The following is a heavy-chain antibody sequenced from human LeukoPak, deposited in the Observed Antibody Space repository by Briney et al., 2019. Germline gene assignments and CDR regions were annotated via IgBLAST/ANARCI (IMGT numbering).Heavy chain of an antibody. CDR2: VYYDGGT. CDR3: ARDGGEPPYYYYGMDV. Sequence: SETLSLTCTVSGGSVSSSSYFWAWIRQPPGKGLEWIGSVYYDGGTSHSPSLKSRVTVPVDTSKNQFSLKLSSVTAADTAVYYCARDGGEPPYYYYGMDVWGQGTTVTVSS. CDR1: GGSVSSSSYF. J-gene: IGHJ6*02. V-gene: IGHV4-39*07. D-gene: IGHD3-3*01.